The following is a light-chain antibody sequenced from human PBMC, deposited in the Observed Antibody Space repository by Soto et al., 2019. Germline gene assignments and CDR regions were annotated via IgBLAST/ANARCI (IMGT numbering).Light chain of an antibody. CDR3: QQYGSSPLT. J-gene: IGKJ4*01. CDR2: GVS. Sequence: IVLTQSPGTLSLSPGERATLSCRASQSVSSSYLAWYQQKPGQAPRLLIYGVSSRATGTPDRFSGSGSGTDFTLTISRLEPEDFAVYYCQQYGSSPLTFGGGTKVEIK. CDR1: QSVSSSY. V-gene: IGKV3-20*01.